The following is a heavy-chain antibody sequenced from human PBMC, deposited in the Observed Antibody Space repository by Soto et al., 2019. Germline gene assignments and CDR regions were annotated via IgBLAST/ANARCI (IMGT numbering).Heavy chain of an antibody. D-gene: IGHD1-26*01. V-gene: IGHV1-18*01. CDR2: ISPHNFNT. CDR3: GRGRSGQIVVFY. Sequence: ASVKVSCKASGYTFTHFYITWVRQAPGQGLEWMGAISPHNFNTNYAQKFRGRVTLTTEKSTNTAYMDLRSLTSDDTAVYYCGRGRSGQIVVFYWGQGTPVTVS. J-gene: IGHJ4*02. CDR1: GYTFTHFY.